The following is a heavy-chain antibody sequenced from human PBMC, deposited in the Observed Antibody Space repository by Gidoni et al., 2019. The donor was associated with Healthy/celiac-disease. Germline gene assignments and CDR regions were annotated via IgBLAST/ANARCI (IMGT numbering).Heavy chain of an antibody. Sequence: QVQLVQSGAEVKKPGASVKVSCKASGYTFTSYDINWVRQATGQGLEWMGWMNPNSGNTGYAQKFQGRVTMTRNTSISTAYMELSSLRSEDTAVYYCAFQLLPKYYYGMDVWGQGTTVTVSS. CDR1: GYTFTSYD. J-gene: IGHJ6*02. CDR2: MNPNSGNT. D-gene: IGHD2-2*01. V-gene: IGHV1-8*01. CDR3: AFQLLPKYYYGMDV.